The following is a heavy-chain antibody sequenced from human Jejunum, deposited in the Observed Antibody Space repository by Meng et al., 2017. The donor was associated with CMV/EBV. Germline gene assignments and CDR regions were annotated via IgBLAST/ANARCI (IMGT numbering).Heavy chain of an antibody. V-gene: IGHV3-23*03. CDR2: KDHGGNKI. Sequence: SFSDYAMSWVRQAPGKGLEWVSGKDHGGNKIYYADSVRGRFTISRDNSKNALYLQMSGLRAEDTAVYYCATTPRYFYEDSDFFPHFFESWGQGTLVTVSS. D-gene: IGHD3-22*01. CDR1: SFSDYA. J-gene: IGHJ4*02. CDR3: ATTPRYFYEDSDFFPHFFES.